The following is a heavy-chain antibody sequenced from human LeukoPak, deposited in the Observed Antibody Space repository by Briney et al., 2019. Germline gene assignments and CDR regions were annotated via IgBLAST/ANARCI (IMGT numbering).Heavy chain of an antibody. Sequence: GGSLRLSCAGPGFTFSSYAMSWVRQAPGKGLEWVSSMSDSGHSTYYADSVKGRFTISRDNSKNALSLQMNSLTAEDTALYYCAKGGLGDSGSYYNLDSWGQGTLVTVSS. D-gene: IGHD3-10*01. CDR3: AKGGLGDSGSYYNLDS. V-gene: IGHV3-23*01. CDR1: GFTFSSYA. J-gene: IGHJ5*01. CDR2: MSDSGHST.